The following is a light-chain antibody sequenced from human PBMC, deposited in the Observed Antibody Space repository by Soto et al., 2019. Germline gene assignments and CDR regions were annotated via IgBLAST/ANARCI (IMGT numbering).Light chain of an antibody. CDR3: QQRESWPRT. CDR2: GAS. CDR1: QSVSSSN. J-gene: IGKJ1*01. Sequence: GEKASLSCRASQSVSSSNLAWYQQKPAQAPMLLIHGASTRATGFPARFSGSGSGTDFTLTISSLQSEDSAVYYCQQRESWPRTFGQGTKVDIK. V-gene: IGKV3-15*01.